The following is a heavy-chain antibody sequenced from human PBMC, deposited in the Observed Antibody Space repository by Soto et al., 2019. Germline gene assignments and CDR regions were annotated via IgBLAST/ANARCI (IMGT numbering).Heavy chain of an antibody. D-gene: IGHD6-13*01. Sequence: EVQLLESGGGLVQPGGSLRLSCAASGFTFSTYAMNWVRQAPGKGLEWVSRIISSGGSTYYADSVKGRFTISRANSKNTLYLQMNSLRADETAVYCGATAEGSRYGTEYSQHWGQGTLVTVSS. J-gene: IGHJ1*01. CDR1: GFTFSTYA. V-gene: IGHV3-23*01. CDR2: IISSGGST. CDR3: ATAEGSRYGTEYSQH.